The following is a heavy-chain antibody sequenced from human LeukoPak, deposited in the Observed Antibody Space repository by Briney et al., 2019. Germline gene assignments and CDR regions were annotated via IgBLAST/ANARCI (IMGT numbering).Heavy chain of an antibody. J-gene: IGHJ4*02. CDR2: INPNSGGT. CDR1: GYTFTGYY. D-gene: IGHD6-13*01. CDR3: TSAAGGSSSNAVRFDH. V-gene: IGHV1-2*02. Sequence: GASVKVSCKASGYTFTGYYMHWVRQAPGQGLEWMGWINPNSGGTNYAQKFQGRVTMTRDTSISTADMELTGLRSDDTAVYYCTSAAGGSSSNAVRFDHWGQGTLVTVSS.